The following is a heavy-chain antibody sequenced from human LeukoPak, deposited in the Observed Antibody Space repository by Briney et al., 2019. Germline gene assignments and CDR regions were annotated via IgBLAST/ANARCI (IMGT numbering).Heavy chain of an antibody. D-gene: IGHD2-2*01. CDR2: IIPILGIA. V-gene: IGHV1-69*04. Sequence: GASVKVSCKASGGTFSSYAISWVRQAPGQGLEWMGRIIPILGIANYAQKFQGRVTITADKSTSTAYMELSSLRSEDTAVYYCARDLRLYCSSTSCPSYYYGMDVWGQGTTVTVSS. CDR3: ARDLRLYCSSTSCPSYYYGMDV. J-gene: IGHJ6*02. CDR1: GGTFSSYA.